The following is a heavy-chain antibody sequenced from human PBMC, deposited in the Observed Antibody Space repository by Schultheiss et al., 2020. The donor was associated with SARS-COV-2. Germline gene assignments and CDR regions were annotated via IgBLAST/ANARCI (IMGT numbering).Heavy chain of an antibody. Sequence: GSLRLSCTVSGGSISSYYWSWIRQPPGKGLEWIGEINHSGSTNYNPSLKSRVTISVDTSKNQFSLKLSSVTAADTAVYYCARSGDSSVDYWGQGTLVTVSS. CDR2: INHSGST. D-gene: IGHD6-19*01. CDR3: ARSGDSSVDY. J-gene: IGHJ4*02. CDR1: GGSISSYY. V-gene: IGHV4-34*01.